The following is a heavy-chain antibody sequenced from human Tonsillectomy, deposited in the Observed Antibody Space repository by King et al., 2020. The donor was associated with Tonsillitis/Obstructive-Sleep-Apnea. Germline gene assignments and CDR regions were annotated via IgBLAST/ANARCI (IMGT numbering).Heavy chain of an antibody. D-gene: IGHD6-25*01. CDR1: GFTFSSYA. CDR2: ISSNGGST. Sequence: VQLVESGGGLVQPGGSLRLSCAASGFTFSSYAMHWVRQAPGKGLEYVSAISSNGGSTYYANSVKGRFTISRDNSKNTLYLQMGSVRAEDMAVYYCATRLGDLSDAFDIWGQGTMVTVSS. J-gene: IGHJ3*02. V-gene: IGHV3-64*01. CDR3: ATRLGDLSDAFDI.